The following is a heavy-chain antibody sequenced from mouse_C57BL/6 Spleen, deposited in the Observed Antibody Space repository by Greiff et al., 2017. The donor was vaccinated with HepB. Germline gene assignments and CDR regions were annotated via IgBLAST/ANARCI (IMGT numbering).Heavy chain of an antibody. CDR2: INYDGSST. D-gene: IGHD2-1*01. CDR3: AREESTRAMDY. V-gene: IGHV5-16*01. Sequence: VESAGGLVQPGSSMKLSCTASGFTFSDYYMAWVRQVPEKGLEWVANINYDGSSTYYLDSLKSRFIISRDNAKNILYLQMSSLKSEDTATYYCAREESTRAMDYWGQGTSVTVSS. J-gene: IGHJ4*01. CDR1: GFTFSDYY.